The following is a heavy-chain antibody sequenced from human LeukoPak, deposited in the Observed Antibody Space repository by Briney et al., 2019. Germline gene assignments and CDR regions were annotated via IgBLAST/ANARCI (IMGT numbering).Heavy chain of an antibody. CDR3: AREGRYRYGYNEYHSYMDI. CDR1: GGSISSYY. V-gene: IGHV4-59*01. D-gene: IGHD5-24*01. CDR2: IYYSGST. Sequence: PSETLSLTCTVSGGSISSYYWSWIRQPPGKGLEWIGYIYYSGSTNYNPSLMRRVTISVDTSKNQFSLKLSSVTAAETAVYYCAREGRYRYGYNEYHSYMDIWGKGTTVTVSS. J-gene: IGHJ6*03.